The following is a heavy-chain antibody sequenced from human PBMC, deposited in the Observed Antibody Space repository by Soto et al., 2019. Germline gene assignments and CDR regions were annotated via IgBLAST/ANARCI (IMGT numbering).Heavy chain of an antibody. CDR2: ISYDGSNK. V-gene: IGHV3-30*18. D-gene: IGHD3-3*01. CDR3: AKWEKNYDFWSGYYKDYFDL. J-gene: IGHJ2*01. CDR1: GFTFSNYG. Sequence: QVQLVESGGGVVQPGRSLRLSCAASGFTFSNYGIHWVRQAPGKGLEWVAVISYDGSNKYYADSVKGRFTIYRDNSKNTLYLQMNSLRAEDTAVYYCAKWEKNYDFWSGYYKDYFDLWGRGTLVTVSS.